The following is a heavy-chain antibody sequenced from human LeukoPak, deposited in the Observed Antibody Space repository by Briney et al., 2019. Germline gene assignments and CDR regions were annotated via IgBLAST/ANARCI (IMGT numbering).Heavy chain of an antibody. CDR1: GGSFSGYY. J-gene: IGHJ5*02. Sequence: ETLSLTCAVYGGSFSGYYWSWIHQPPGKGLEWIGEINPSGSTNYNPSLKSRVTISVDTSKNQFSLKLSSVTAADTAVYYCAREDSYGSNWFDPWGQGTLVTVSS. V-gene: IGHV4-34*01. CDR2: INPSGST. D-gene: IGHD5-18*01. CDR3: AREDSYGSNWFDP.